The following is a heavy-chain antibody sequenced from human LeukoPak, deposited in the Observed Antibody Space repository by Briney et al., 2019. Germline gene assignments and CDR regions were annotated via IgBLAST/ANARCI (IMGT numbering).Heavy chain of an antibody. J-gene: IGHJ4*02. CDR1: GFTVSTYS. Sequence: PGGSLRLSCAASGFTVSTYSMSWVRQAPGKGLEWVATFSSGGRTSYADSVKGRFTISRDTSQNTVFLQMNSLRDEDTALYYCASILYGWGQGTLVTVSP. V-gene: IGHV3-53*01. D-gene: IGHD2-2*02. CDR3: ASILYG. CDR2: FSSGGRT.